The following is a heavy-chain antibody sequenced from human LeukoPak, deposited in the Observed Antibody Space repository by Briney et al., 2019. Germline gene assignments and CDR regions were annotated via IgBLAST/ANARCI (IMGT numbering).Heavy chain of an antibody. Sequence: PGRSLRLSCALYGSTFSSYSMSWARQARGKGRGWDSFISSSSTHIYSADSVKGRLTTSRDNAKNSLYLQMNSLRAEDTAVYYCARDPTPRYCSGGSCYTHYGMDVWGQGTTVTVSS. V-gene: IGHV3-21*01. CDR1: GSTFSSYS. D-gene: IGHD2-15*01. CDR3: ARDPTPRYCSGGSCYTHYGMDV. CDR2: ISSSSTHI. J-gene: IGHJ6*02.